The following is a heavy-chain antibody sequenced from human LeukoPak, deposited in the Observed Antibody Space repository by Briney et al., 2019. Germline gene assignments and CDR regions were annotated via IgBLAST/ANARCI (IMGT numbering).Heavy chain of an antibody. CDR1: GYSFTSYW. D-gene: IGHD6-13*01. J-gene: IGHJ6*03. V-gene: IGHV5-51*01. CDR3: ARQRSRNRYYYYYMDV. CDR2: IYPGDSDT. Sequence: GESLKISCKGSGYSFTSYWIGWVRQMPGKGLEWRGIIYPGDSDTRYSPSFQGQVTISADKSISTAYLQWSSLKASDTAMYYCARQRSRNRYYYYYMDVWGKGTTVTVSS.